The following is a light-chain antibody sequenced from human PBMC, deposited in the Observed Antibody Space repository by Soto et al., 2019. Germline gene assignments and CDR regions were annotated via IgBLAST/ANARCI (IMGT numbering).Light chain of an antibody. V-gene: IGLV3-21*02. CDR2: DDS. Sequence: SYELTQPPSVSVAPGQTARITCGGTNIGSKSVHWYQQKPGQAPVLVVYDDSDRPSGIPERFSGSNSGNTATLTISRVEAGDEADYYCQVWDSSSDQLFGGGTKLTVL. CDR3: QVWDSSSDQL. J-gene: IGLJ2*01. CDR1: NIGSKS.